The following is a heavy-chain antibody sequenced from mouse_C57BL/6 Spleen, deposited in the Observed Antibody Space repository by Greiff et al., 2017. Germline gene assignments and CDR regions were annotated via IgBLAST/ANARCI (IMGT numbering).Heavy chain of an antibody. CDR1: GYSFTGYY. J-gene: IGHJ1*03. V-gene: IGHV1-42*01. D-gene: IGHD6-5*01. CDR3: ARRAYGQRGYFDV. CDR2: INPSTGGT. Sequence: VQLQQSGPELVKPGASVKISCKASGYSFTGYYMNWVKQSPEKSLEWIGEINPSTGGTTYNQKFKAKATLTVDKSSSTAYMQLKSLTSEDSAVYYCARRAYGQRGYFDVWGTGATVTVSS.